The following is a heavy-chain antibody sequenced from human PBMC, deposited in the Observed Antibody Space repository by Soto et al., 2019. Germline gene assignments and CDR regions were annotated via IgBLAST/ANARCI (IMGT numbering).Heavy chain of an antibody. CDR2: MNPKSGKT. CDR3: SRTPGDY. D-gene: IGHD2-15*01. J-gene: IGHJ4*02. V-gene: IGHV1-8*01. CDR1: GYTFINYD. Sequence: QVQLVQSGAEVKKPGASVKVSCKTSGYTFINYDINWVRQAPGKGLEWMGLMNPKSGKTGYAQKFQGRVSMTMDTSTSTAYMELNSLRSEDTATYYCSRTPGDYWGQGTLVTVSS.